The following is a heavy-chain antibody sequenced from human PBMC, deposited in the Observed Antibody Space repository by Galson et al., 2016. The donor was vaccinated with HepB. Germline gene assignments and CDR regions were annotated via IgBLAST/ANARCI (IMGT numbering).Heavy chain of an antibody. V-gene: IGHV3-74*01. D-gene: IGHD3-10*01. J-gene: IGHJ5*02. CDR3: ARDGEYYYGSGSYAET. CDR1: GFTLSTYW. Sequence: SLRLSCAASGFTLSTYWMHWVRQAPGKGLVWVSRINSDGSSTGFADSVKGRFTISRDNSKNTLHLQMNSLRAEDTAVYYCARDGEYYYGSGSYAETWGQGTLVTVSS. CDR2: INSDGSST.